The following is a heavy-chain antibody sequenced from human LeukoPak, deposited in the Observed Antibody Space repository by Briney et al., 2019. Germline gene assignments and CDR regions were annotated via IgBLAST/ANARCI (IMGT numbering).Heavy chain of an antibody. CDR1: GASISSGVHY. Sequence: SETLSHTCTVSGASISSGVHYWTWTRQHPGKGLEWIGCIYESRFTYYNPSLESRVTISIDSSENLLSLKLSSVTAADTAVYYCAGGFDSSKMGDWGKGIIVTVSS. V-gene: IGHV4-31*03. CDR3: AGGFDSSKMGD. J-gene: IGHJ6*04. CDR2: IYESRFT. D-gene: IGHD6-13*01.